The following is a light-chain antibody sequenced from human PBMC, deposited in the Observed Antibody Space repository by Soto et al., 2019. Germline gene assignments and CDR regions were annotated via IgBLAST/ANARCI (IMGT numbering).Light chain of an antibody. Sequence: QSVLTQPPSVSAAPGQRVTISCSGRRSNVDKNFVSWYQQLPGTAPKLLIYDNNKRPLGIPDRFSGSKSGTSATLDITGLQTGDEADYYCGTWDSNLNAGVFGGGTKLTVL. CDR1: RSNVDKNF. CDR3: GTWDSNLNAGV. CDR2: DNN. J-gene: IGLJ2*01. V-gene: IGLV1-51*01.